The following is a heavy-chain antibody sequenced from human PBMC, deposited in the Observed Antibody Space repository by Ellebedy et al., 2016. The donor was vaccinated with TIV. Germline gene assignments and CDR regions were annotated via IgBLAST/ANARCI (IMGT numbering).Heavy chain of an antibody. Sequence: SETLSLXXTVSGGSVRSSGYYWNWIRQLPGQGLEWIGYIFFSGSTYYNPSLRSRVTISVDKSKNQFSLKLSSVTAADTAVYYCARDGGRAQLVPYYYSMDVWGKGTTVTVSS. CDR1: GGSVRSSGYY. CDR3: ARDGGRAQLVPYYYSMDV. V-gene: IGHV4-31*03. J-gene: IGHJ6*03. D-gene: IGHD6-6*01. CDR2: IFFSGST.